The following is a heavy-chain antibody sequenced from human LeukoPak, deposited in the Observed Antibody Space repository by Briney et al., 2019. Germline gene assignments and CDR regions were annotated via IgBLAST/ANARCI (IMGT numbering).Heavy chain of an antibody. D-gene: IGHD2-15*01. V-gene: IGHV3-23*01. CDR1: GFTLTNHA. CDR2: VVGTGGT. CDR3: VKDYCRDGNCPFPSFDS. Sequence: AGGSLRLSCAVSGFTLTNHAVSWVRQAPGKGLEWVSIVVGTGGTYYADSVKGRFILSRDNSKNTVYLQMSSLRAEDTATYYCVKDYCRDGNCPFPSFDSWGQGILVTVSS. J-gene: IGHJ4*02.